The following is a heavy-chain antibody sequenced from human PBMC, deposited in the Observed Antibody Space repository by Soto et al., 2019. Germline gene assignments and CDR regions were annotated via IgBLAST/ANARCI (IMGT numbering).Heavy chain of an antibody. CDR3: ARRLHRGSSGGSWGWYYYYYMDV. V-gene: IGHV1-8*01. J-gene: IGHJ6*03. CDR1: GYTFTSYD. D-gene: IGHD2-15*01. Sequence: ASVKVSCKASGYTFTSYDINWVRQATGQGLEWMGWMNPNSGNTGYAQKFQGRVTMTRNTSISTAYMELSSLRSEDTAVYYCARRLHRGSSGGSWGWYYYYYMDVWGKGTTVTVSS. CDR2: MNPNSGNT.